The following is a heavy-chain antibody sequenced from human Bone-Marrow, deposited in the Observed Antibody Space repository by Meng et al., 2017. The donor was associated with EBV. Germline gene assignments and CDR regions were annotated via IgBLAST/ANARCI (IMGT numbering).Heavy chain of an antibody. J-gene: IGHJ4*02. CDR1: GGSISSSSYY. D-gene: IGHD1-26*01. Sequence: HRQLQEAAPGLGRPSETLSLTCTVSGGSISSSSYYWGWSRQPPGKGLEWIGSIYYSGSTYYNPSLKSRVTISVDTSKNQFSLKLSSVTAADTAVYYCAREQVGATRPFDYWGQGTLVTVSS. CDR2: IYYSGST. V-gene: IGHV4-39*07. CDR3: AREQVGATRPFDY.